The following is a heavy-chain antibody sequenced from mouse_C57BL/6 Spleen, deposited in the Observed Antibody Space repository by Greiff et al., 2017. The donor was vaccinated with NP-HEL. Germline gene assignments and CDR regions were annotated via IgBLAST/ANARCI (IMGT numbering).Heavy chain of an antibody. J-gene: IGHJ1*03. CDR3: ARSPYSNYGYFDV. CDR2: INPYNGGT. D-gene: IGHD2-5*01. CDR1: GYTFTDYY. Sequence: EVQLQESGPVLVKPGASVKMSCKASGYTFTDYYVNWVKQSHGKSLEWIGVINPYNGGTSYNQKFKGKATLTVDKSSSTAYMELNSLTSEDSAVYYCARSPYSNYGYFDVWGTGTTVTVSS. V-gene: IGHV1-19*01.